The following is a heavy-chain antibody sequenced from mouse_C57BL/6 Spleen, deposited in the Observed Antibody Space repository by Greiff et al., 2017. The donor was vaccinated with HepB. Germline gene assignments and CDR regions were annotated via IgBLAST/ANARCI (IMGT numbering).Heavy chain of an antibody. CDR3: ARLPRNAMDY. CDR1: GFTFSDYG. CDR2: ISSGSSTI. J-gene: IGHJ4*01. V-gene: IGHV5-17*01. Sequence: EVKLMESGGGLVKPGGSLKLSCAASGFTFSDYGMHWVRQAPAKGLEWVAYISSGSSTIYYADTVKGRFTISRDNATNTLFLQMTSLRSEDTAMYYCARLPRNAMDYWGQGTSVTVSS.